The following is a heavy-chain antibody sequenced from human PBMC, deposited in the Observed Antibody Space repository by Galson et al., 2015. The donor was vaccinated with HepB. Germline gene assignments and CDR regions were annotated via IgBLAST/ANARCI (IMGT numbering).Heavy chain of an antibody. CDR2: MSFDGRNE. CDR3: ARVVVLSETYLGQEDLDH. Sequence: SLRLSCAASGFDFNAYAMHWVRQAPGKGLDWLSVMSFDGRNEYYADTVKGRFTISRDSSKNTLFLQMDRLRPEDTAVYYCARVVVLSETYLGQEDLDHWGQGTLVAVSS. CDR1: GFDFNAYA. V-gene: IGHV3-30*04. D-gene: IGHD3-3*01. J-gene: IGHJ4*02.